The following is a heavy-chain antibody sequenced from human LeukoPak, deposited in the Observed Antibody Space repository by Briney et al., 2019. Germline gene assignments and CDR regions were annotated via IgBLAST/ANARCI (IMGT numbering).Heavy chain of an antibody. V-gene: IGHV3-64*01. CDR2: ISSNGGST. CDR1: GFTVSSSY. J-gene: IGHJ4*02. D-gene: IGHD3-10*01. CDR3: ARGRGSYGSGSSNDY. Sequence: PGGSLRLSCAASGFTVSSSYMSWVRQAPGKGLEYVSAISSNGGSTYYANSVKGRFTISRDNSKNTLYLQMGSLRAEDMAVYYCARGRGSYGSGSSNDYWGQGTLVTVSS.